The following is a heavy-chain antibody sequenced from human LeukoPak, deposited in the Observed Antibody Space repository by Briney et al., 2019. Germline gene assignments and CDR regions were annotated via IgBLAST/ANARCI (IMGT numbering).Heavy chain of an antibody. D-gene: IGHD2-15*01. CDR2: ISSSSSYM. J-gene: IGHJ3*02. Sequence: GGSLRLSCAASGFTFSTYSMNWFRQAPGKGLEWVSSISSSSSYMYYADSLKGRFTISRDNAKNSLYLQMNSLRAEDTAVYYCARDEIGRSVIWGQGTMVTVSS. CDR3: ARDEIGRSVI. CDR1: GFTFSTYS. V-gene: IGHV3-21*01.